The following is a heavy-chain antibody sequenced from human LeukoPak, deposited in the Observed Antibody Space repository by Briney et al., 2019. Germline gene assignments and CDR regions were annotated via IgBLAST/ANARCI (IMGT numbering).Heavy chain of an antibody. CDR2: ISGSGGST. CDR3: AKDDAPYYYDSSGFGDY. V-gene: IGHV3-23*01. D-gene: IGHD3-22*01. Sequence: GGSLRLSCAASGFTFSSYAMSWVRQAPGKGLEWVSAISGSGGSTYYADSVKGRFTISRDNSKNTLYLQMNSLRAEDTAVYYCAKDDAPYYYDSSGFGDYRGQGTLVTVSS. CDR1: GFTFSSYA. J-gene: IGHJ4*02.